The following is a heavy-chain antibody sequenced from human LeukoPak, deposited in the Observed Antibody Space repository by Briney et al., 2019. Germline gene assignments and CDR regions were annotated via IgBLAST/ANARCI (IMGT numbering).Heavy chain of an antibody. D-gene: IGHD4-17*01. Sequence: GGSLRLSCAASGFTVSSNYMSWVRQAPGKGLEWVSVIYSGGSTYYADSVKGRFTISRDNSKNTLYLQMNSLKAEATAVEYCARGLPVFGDYAPHYYYMGGWGKGTTVTVSS. CDR1: GFTVSSNY. V-gene: IGHV3-53*01. J-gene: IGHJ6*03. CDR3: ARGLPVFGDYAPHYYYMGG. CDR2: IYSGGST.